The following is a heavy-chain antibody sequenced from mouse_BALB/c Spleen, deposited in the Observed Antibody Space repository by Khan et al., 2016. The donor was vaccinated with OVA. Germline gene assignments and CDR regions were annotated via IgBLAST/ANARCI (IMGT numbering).Heavy chain of an antibody. V-gene: IGHV1-77*01. D-gene: IGHD2-14*01. CDR2: ILPGSGTP. CDR3: ARGGYSVFAY. CDR1: GYTFTDYV. J-gene: IGHJ3*01. Sequence: QIQLVQSGPELVKPGASLKVSCKASGYTFTDYVIGWVRQRTSQGLEWIGDILPGSGTPYYNENFKDKATLTADKSSNTAYMQLSSLTSEDSAVDFCARGGYSVFAYWGQGTLVTVSA.